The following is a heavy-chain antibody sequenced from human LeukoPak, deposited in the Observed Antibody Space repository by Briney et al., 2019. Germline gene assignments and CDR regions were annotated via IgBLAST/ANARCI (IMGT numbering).Heavy chain of an antibody. D-gene: IGHD6-19*01. CDR2: IKEDGSAK. V-gene: IGHV3-7*03. CDR3: ARLRIAVSATGGFDY. J-gene: IGHJ4*02. Sequence: GGSLRLSCAASGFTFSKHWMSWVRQAPGKGLEWVANIKEDGSAKTYVDSVKGRFTISRDNAKNSLYLQINSLRAEDTAIYYCARLRIAVSATGGFDYWGQGTLATVSS. CDR1: GFTFSKHW.